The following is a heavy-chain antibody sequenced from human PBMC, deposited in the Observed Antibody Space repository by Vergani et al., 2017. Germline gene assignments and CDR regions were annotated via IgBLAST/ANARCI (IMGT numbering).Heavy chain of an antibody. J-gene: IGHJ6*02. CDR3: SRGGFSTSRNDFKFYGLGV. D-gene: IGHD3/OR15-3a*01. V-gene: IGHV1-18*01. CDR2: ISAYSGET. CDR1: RYPFSRYG. Sequence: QAQLVQSGAEVKKPGASVRVSCKASRYPFSRYGISWVRQAPGQGLEWMGWISAYSGETRFARSLQGRVTMTTDAFTNTAYMSLRSLRSDDTSIYYCSRGGFSTSRNDFKFYGLGVWGQGTTVTVTS.